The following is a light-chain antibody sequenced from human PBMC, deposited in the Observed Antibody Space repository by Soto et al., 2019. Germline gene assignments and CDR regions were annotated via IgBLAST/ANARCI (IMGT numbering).Light chain of an antibody. J-gene: IGKJ1*01. Sequence: AIRMTQSPSSLSASTGDRVTITCRARQGISSYLAWYQQKPGKAPKLLIYAASTLQSGVPLRFSGSGSGTDFTLSISCLQSEEFSTYYCQQYYSYLWTFGQGTKVDFK. V-gene: IGKV1-8*01. CDR2: AAS. CDR3: QQYYSYLWT. CDR1: QGISSY.